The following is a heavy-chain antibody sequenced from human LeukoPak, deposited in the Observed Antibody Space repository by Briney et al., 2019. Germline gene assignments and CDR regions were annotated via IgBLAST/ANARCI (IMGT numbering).Heavy chain of an antibody. CDR1: GGTFSSYA. CDR3: ARDEYHYGSGSYYRLDY. D-gene: IGHD3-10*01. V-gene: IGHV1-69*05. CDR2: IFPIFGTA. J-gene: IGHJ4*02. Sequence: SVKVSCKASGGTFSSYAISWVRQAPGQGLEWMGGIFPIFGTANYAQKFQGRVTITTDESTSTAYMELSSLRSEDTAVYYCARDEYHYGSGSYYRLDYWGQGTLVTVSS.